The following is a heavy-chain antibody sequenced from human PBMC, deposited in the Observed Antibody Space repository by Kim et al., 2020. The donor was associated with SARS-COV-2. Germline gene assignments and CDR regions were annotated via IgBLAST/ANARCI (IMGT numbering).Heavy chain of an antibody. CDR3: AKASLKIVATTSFDY. CDR2: ISWNSGSI. J-gene: IGHJ4*02. V-gene: IGHV3-9*01. D-gene: IGHD5-12*01. CDR1: GFTFDDYA. Sequence: GGSLRLSCAASGFTFDDYAMHWVRQAPGKGLEWVSGISWNSGSIGYADSVKGRFNISRDNAKNSLYLQMNSLRAEDTALYYCAKASLKIVATTSFDYWGQGTLVTVSS.